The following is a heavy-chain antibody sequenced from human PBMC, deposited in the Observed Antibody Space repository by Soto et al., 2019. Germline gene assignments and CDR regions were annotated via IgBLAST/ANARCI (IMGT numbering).Heavy chain of an antibody. D-gene: IGHD2-2*01. CDR2: IRATPAGGTP. J-gene: IGHJ4*02. Sequence: GGSLRLSCTTSGFTFGDFALTWVRQAPGRGLEWVSFIRATPAGGTPEYAASVKGRFTLSRDVSKSVAYLQMNSLKTEDTAVYYCARIGPEAAMRWFFDYWGQGTLVTVSS. CDR3: ARIGPEAAMRWFFDY. V-gene: IGHV3-49*04. CDR1: GFTFGDFA.